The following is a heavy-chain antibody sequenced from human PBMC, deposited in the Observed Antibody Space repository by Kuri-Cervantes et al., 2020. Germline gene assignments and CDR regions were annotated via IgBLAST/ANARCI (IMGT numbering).Heavy chain of an antibody. J-gene: IGHJ4*02. CDR1: GYTFTSYG. CDR2: ISAYNGNT. V-gene: IGHV1-18*01. Sequence: ASVKVSCKASGYTFTSYGISWVRQAPGQGLEWMGWISAYNGNTYYAQKLQGRVTMTTHTSTSTVYMELRSLRADDTAVYYCARLQYCSSTSCYAGFDYWGQGTLVTVSS. CDR3: ARLQYCSSTSCYAGFDY. D-gene: IGHD2-2*01.